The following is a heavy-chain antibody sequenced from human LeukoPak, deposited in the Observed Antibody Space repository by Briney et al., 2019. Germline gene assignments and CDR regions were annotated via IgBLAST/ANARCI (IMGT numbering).Heavy chain of an antibody. CDR3: ARDNTWSLDY. J-gene: IGHJ4*02. Sequence: GGSLRLSCAASGFTFSSYWMSWVRQAPGKGLEWLAHMSPDGIHEFYADSVKGRFTISRDSSRDTMYLQMDSLRAEDTAVYYCARDNTWSLDYWAQGTLVTVSS. CDR1: GFTFSSYW. D-gene: IGHD2/OR15-2a*01. CDR2: MSPDGIHE. V-gene: IGHV3-30*03.